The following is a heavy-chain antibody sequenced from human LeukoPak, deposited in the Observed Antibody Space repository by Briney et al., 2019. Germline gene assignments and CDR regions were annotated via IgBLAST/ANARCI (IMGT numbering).Heavy chain of an antibody. V-gene: IGHV3-64*01. CDR3: ARSTYRGGDCYPVGYFDY. CDR1: GFTFSSYA. Sequence: GGSLRLSFAASGFTFSSYAMHWVRQAPGKGLEYVSAISSNGGSTYYANSVKGRFTISRDNSKNTLYLQMGSLRAEDMAVYYCARSTYRGGDCYPVGYFDYWGQGTLVTVSS. CDR2: ISSNGGST. J-gene: IGHJ4*02. D-gene: IGHD2-21*01.